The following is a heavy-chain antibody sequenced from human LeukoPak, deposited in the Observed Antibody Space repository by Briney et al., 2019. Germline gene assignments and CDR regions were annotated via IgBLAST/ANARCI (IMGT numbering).Heavy chain of an antibody. V-gene: IGHV3-11*01. CDR3: ARLYCGGDCPSPHYYGMDV. CDR2: ISSSGSTI. J-gene: IGHJ6*02. CDR1: GFTFSDYY. Sequence: GGSLRLSCAASGFTFSDYYMSWIRQAPGKGLEWVSYISSSGSTIYYADSVKGRFTISRDNAKNSLYLQMNSLRAEDTAVCYCARLYCGGDCPSPHYYGMDVWGQGTTATVSS. D-gene: IGHD2-21*02.